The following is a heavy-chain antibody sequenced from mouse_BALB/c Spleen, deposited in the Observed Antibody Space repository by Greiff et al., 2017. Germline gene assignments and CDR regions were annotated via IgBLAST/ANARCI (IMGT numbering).Heavy chain of an antibody. D-gene: IGHD2-1*01. V-gene: IGHV2-9*02. Sequence: VKLMESGPGLVAPSQSLSITCTVSGFSLTSYGVHWVRQPPGKGLEWLGVIWAGGSTNYNSALMSRLSISKDNSKSQVFLKMNSLQTDDTAMYYCARDRDYYGNYGYAMDYWGQGTSVTVSS. J-gene: IGHJ4*01. CDR2: IWAGGST. CDR1: GFSLTSYG. CDR3: ARDRDYYGNYGYAMDY.